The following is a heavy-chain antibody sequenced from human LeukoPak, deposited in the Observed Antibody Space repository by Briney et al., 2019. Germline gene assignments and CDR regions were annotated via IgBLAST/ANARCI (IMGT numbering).Heavy chain of an antibody. CDR2: ISSNGGST. CDR3: AKDWVVPAAVVNAFDI. Sequence: PGGSLRLSCSASGFTFSSYAMHWVRQAPGKGLEYVSAISSNGGSTYYADSVKGRFTISRDNSKNTLYLQMSSLRAEDTAVYYCAKDWVVPAAVVNAFDIWGQGTMVTVSS. CDR1: GFTFSSYA. D-gene: IGHD2-2*01. V-gene: IGHV3-64D*09. J-gene: IGHJ3*02.